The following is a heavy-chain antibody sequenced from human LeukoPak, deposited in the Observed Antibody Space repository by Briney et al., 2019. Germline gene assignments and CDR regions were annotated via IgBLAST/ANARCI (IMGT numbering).Heavy chain of an antibody. J-gene: IGHJ4*02. CDR1: GNSISSSSYY. V-gene: IGHV4-39*07. D-gene: IGHD3-16*01. CDR2: INYYGKT. Sequence: SSETLSLTCTVSGNSISSSSYYWVWIRQPPGKGLEWIGSINYYGKTYYNPSVKSRVTISVDTSKNQFSLMVRSVTAADTAVYYCGRSAGFVHFDHWGQGTLVTVTS. CDR3: GRSAGFVHFDH.